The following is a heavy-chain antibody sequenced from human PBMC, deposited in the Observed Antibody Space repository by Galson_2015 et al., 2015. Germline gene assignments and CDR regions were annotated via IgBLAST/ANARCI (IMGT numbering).Heavy chain of an antibody. V-gene: IGHV3-9*01. CDR3: AKAYCSGGSCQYYFDS. J-gene: IGHJ4*02. CDR2: IRWDRGSI. CDR1: GFTFDDYG. Sequence: SLRLSCAASGFTFDDYGMHWVRQAPGKGLEWVSGIRWDRGSIGYADSVKGRFTISRDNAKNSLYLQMNSLRAEDTALYYCAKAYCSGGSCQYYFDSWGQGTLVTVSS. D-gene: IGHD2-15*01.